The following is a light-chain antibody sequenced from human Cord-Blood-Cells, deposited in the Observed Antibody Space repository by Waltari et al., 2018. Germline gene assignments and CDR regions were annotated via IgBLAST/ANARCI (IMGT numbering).Light chain of an antibody. CDR1: SSDVGGYNY. J-gene: IGLJ3*02. Sequence: QSALTQPPSASGSPGQSVTISCTGTSSDVGGYNYVHWYQQHPGKAPTLMIYEVSKRPSGVPDRFSGSKSGNTASLTVSGLQAEDEADYYCSSYAGSNNWVFGGGTKLTVL. V-gene: IGLV2-8*01. CDR3: SSYAGSNNWV. CDR2: EVS.